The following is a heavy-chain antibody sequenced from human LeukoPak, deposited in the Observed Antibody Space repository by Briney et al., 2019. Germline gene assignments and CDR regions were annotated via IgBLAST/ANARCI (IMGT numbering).Heavy chain of an antibody. CDR1: GGSISSYY. D-gene: IGHD3-22*01. J-gene: IGHJ4*02. V-gene: IGHV4-59*08. CDR2: IYYSGST. Sequence: SETLSLTCTVSGGSISSYYWSWIRQPPGKGLEWIGYIYYSGSTNYNPSLKSRVTISVDTSKTQFSLKLSSVTAADTAVYYCATLPGPYDSSGYYYVNYWGQGTLATVSS. CDR3: ATLPGPYDSSGYYYVNY.